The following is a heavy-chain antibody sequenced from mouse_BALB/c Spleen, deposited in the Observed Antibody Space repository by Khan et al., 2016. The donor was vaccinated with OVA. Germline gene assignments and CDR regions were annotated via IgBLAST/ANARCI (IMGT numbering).Heavy chain of an antibody. Sequence: QEVQSGPELKKPGETVKISCKASGYTFTNSGMNWVKQAPGKGLKWMGWINTYTGEPTYADDFKGRFAFSLETSASTAYLQINNLKSEDTATYFCARPPYFSYVLVYWGQGTSVTVSS. D-gene: IGHD2-10*01. CDR1: GYTFTNSG. J-gene: IGHJ4*01. CDR2: INTYTGEP. CDR3: ARPPYFSYVLVY. V-gene: IGHV9-3-1*01.